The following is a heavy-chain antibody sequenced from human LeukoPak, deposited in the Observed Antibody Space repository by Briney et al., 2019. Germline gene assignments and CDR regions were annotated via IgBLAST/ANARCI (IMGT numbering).Heavy chain of an antibody. CDR1: GFTFSSYA. CDR3: ARDYYYGSGSYTFDY. CDR2: ISSNGGST. D-gene: IGHD3-10*01. J-gene: IGHJ4*02. V-gene: IGHV3-64*01. Sequence: GGSLRLSCAASGFTFSSYAMHWVRQAPGKGLEYVSAISSNGGSTYYANSVKGRFTISRDNSKNTLYLQMGSLRAEDMAVYYCARDYYYGSGSYTFDYWGQGTLVTVSS.